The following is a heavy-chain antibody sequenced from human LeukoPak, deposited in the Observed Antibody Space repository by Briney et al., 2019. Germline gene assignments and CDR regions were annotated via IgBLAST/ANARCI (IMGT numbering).Heavy chain of an antibody. CDR3: ARAPQGTADYYGMDV. D-gene: IGHD1/OR15-1a*01. V-gene: IGHV4-59*01. CDR2: IYYSGSI. CDR1: GGSISSYY. Sequence: SETLSLTCTVSGGSISSYYWSWIRQPPGKGLEWIGYIYYSGSINYNPSLKSRVTISVDTSKNQFSLKLSSVTAADTAVYYCARAPQGTADYYGMDVWGQGTTVTVSS. J-gene: IGHJ6*02.